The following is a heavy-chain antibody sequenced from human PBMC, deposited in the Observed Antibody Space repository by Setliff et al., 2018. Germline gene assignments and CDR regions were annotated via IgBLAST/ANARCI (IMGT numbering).Heavy chain of an antibody. CDR2: IYASGST. J-gene: IGHJ6*03. D-gene: IGHD1-26*01. CDR1: GGSIRNYY. V-gene: IGHV4-4*08. CDR3: ARAPPNRYSGSYEYFYMDV. Sequence: LSLTCTVSGGSIRNYYWSWIRQPPGKGLEWIGYIYASGSTNYNPSLKSRVTLSVDTSKNQFSLKVSSVTAADTAVYYCARAPPNRYSGSYEYFYMDVWGKGTTVTVSS.